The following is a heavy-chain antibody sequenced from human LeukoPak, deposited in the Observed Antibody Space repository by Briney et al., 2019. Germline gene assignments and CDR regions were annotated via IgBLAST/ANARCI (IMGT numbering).Heavy chain of an antibody. V-gene: IGHV1-18*04. CDR3: ARDRGYYGSGSSPALYDY. D-gene: IGHD3-10*01. Sequence: ASVKVSCKASGYTFTSYGISWVRQAPGQGLVWMGWISAYNGNTNYAQKLQGRVTMTTDTSTSTAYMELRSLRSDDTAVYYCARDRGYYGSGSSPALYDYWGQGTLVTVSS. J-gene: IGHJ4*02. CDR2: ISAYNGNT. CDR1: GYTFTSYG.